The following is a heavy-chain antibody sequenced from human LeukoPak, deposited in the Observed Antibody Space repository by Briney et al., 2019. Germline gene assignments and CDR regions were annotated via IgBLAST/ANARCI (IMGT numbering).Heavy chain of an antibody. J-gene: IGHJ4*02. CDR3: TKRDITMTDTDY. CDR1: GGSISSYY. V-gene: IGHV4-59*01. Sequence: SETLSLTCTVSGGSISSYYWSWIRQPPGKGLEWIGYIYYSGSTNYNPSLKSRVTISVDTSKNQFSLKLSSVTAADTAVYYCTKRDITMTDTDYWGQGTLITVSS. D-gene: IGHD2-21*02. CDR2: IYYSGST.